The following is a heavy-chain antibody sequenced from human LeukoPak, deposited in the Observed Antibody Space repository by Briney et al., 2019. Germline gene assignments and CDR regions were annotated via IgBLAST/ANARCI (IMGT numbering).Heavy chain of an antibody. V-gene: IGHV3-30*18. D-gene: IGHD4-11*01. J-gene: IGHJ4*02. Sequence: PGGSLRLSCAASGFTLSRHGMHWVRQAPGRGLEWLAVVSDNGGLKYYSDSVKGRFTISRDNSKSTLNLQMNSLRGDDTAVYYCAKGAGWATVTAYFGDWGQGTLVTVSS. CDR1: GFTLSRHG. CDR2: VSDNGGLK. CDR3: AKGAGWATVTAYFGD.